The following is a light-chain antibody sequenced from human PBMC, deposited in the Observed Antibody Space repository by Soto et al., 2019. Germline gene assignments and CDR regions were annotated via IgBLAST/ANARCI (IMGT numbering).Light chain of an antibody. CDR1: QSISSW. CDR2: KAS. CDR3: QQYNSYPWT. J-gene: IGKJ1*01. V-gene: IGKV1-5*03. Sequence: DSQMTQSPSTLSASVGDRVTITCRASQSISSWLAWYQQKPGKAPKLLIYKASSLESGVPSRFSGSGSGTEFTLTISSLQPDDFATYYCQQYNSYPWTFGQGTKLDI.